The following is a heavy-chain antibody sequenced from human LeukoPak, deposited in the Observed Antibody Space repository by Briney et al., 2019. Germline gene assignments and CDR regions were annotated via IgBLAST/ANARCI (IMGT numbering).Heavy chain of an antibody. V-gene: IGHV4-4*07. Sequence: PSETLSLTCTVSGGSISSYYWSWIRQPAGKGLEWIGRIYTSGSTNYNPSLKSRVTMSVDTFKNQFSLKLSSVTAADTAVYYCAREPHYYDILTGYYYRVWFDPWGQGTLVTVSS. CDR3: AREPHYYDILTGYYYRVWFDP. J-gene: IGHJ5*02. CDR1: GGSISSYY. CDR2: IYTSGST. D-gene: IGHD3-9*01.